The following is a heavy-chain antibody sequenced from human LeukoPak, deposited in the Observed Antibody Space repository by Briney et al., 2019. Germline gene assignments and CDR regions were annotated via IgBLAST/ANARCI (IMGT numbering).Heavy chain of an antibody. CDR3: ARETQEIAVAGISYFDY. D-gene: IGHD6-19*01. J-gene: IGHJ4*02. Sequence: SVKVSCKASGGTFSSYAISWVRQAPGQGLEWMGGISPIFGTANYAQKFQGRVTITADESTSTAYMELSSLRSEDTAVYYCARETQEIAVAGISYFDYWGQGTLVTVSS. V-gene: IGHV1-69*13. CDR2: ISPIFGTA. CDR1: GGTFSSYA.